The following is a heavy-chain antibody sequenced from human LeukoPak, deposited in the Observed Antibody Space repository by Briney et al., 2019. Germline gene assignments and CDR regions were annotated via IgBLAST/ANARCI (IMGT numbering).Heavy chain of an antibody. CDR1: GFTFSSYE. Sequence: GGSLRLSCAASGFTFSSYEMNWVRQAPGKGLEWVSYISSSGSTIYYADSVKGRFTISRDNAKNSLYLQMNSLGAEDTAVYYCASSGWYPNYFDYWGQGTLVTVSS. D-gene: IGHD6-19*01. CDR2: ISSSGSTI. CDR3: ASSGWYPNYFDY. V-gene: IGHV3-48*03. J-gene: IGHJ4*02.